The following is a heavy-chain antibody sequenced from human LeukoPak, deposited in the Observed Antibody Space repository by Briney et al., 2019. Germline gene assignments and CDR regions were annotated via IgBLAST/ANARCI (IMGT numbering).Heavy chain of an antibody. CDR3: AKVSSPYHYDSGGRNYYFDY. V-gene: IGHV3-48*01. CDR2: INSRSSSI. J-gene: IGHJ4*02. Sequence: GGSLRLSCAASGFIFSSYSMNWVRQVPGKGLEWVSYINSRSSSIDCADSVKGRFTISRDNAKNSLYLQLNSLRAEDTAVYYCAKVSSPYHYDSGGRNYYFDYWGQGTLVTVSS. D-gene: IGHD3-22*01. CDR1: GFIFSSYS.